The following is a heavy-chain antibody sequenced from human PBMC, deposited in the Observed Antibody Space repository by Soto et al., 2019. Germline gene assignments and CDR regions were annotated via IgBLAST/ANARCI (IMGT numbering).Heavy chain of an antibody. Sequence: ASATLSLTCIVSNSSVNNRYYWGWIRQPPGKGPEWIASIYHGGTTFYNPSLKSRITISVDTSNNQFSLKLTSVTAADTAVYYCARVHVMVVAGSTFDYWGHGTLVTVSS. CDR1: NSSVNNRYY. J-gene: IGHJ4*01. V-gene: IGHV4-38-2*02. CDR2: IYHGGTT. D-gene: IGHD6-19*01. CDR3: ARVHVMVVAGSTFDY.